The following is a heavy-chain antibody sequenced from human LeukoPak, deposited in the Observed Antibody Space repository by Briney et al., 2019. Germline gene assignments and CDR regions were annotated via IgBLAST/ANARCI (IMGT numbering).Heavy chain of an antibody. CDR3: ARDVHGDYGSGWFDP. CDR2: IIPIFGTA. CDR1: GGTFSSYA. D-gene: IGHD4-17*01. Sequence: SVKVSCKASGGTFSSYAISWVRQAPGQGLEWMGRIIPIFGTAGYAQKFQGRVTITKDESTRTVYLELTSLTSDDTAVYYCARDVHGDYGSGWFDPWGQGTLVSVSS. J-gene: IGHJ5*02. V-gene: IGHV1-69*05.